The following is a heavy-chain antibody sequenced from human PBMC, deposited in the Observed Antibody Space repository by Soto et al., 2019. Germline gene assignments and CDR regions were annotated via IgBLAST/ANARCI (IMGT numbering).Heavy chain of an antibody. CDR2: MYYSGST. J-gene: IGHJ6*02. D-gene: IGHD6-25*01. CDR3: ASIGGTTLSRSGTPSLYYKYGMDV. Sequence: SETLSLTCTVSGGSISSGSYCWSWIRQHTGKGREWIGYMYYSGSTYYNPSLKSRVTMSVDTSKNQLTLKMSPVTAADTAVYYCASIGGTTLSRSGTPSLYYKYGMDVWGQGTTVTVSS. CDR1: GGSISSGSYC. V-gene: IGHV4-31*03.